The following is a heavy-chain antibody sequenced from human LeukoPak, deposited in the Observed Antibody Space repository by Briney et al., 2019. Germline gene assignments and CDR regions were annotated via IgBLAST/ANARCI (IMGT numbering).Heavy chain of an antibody. CDR1: GGSISSGGYY. CDR2: IYHSGST. V-gene: IGHV4-30-2*01. D-gene: IGHD3-22*01. CDR3: ARDEGSAYPFDY. Sequence: SETLSLTCTVSGGSISSGGYYWSWIRQPPGKGLEWIGYIYHSGSTYYNPSLKSRVTISVDRSKNQFSLNLNSVTAADTAVYFCARDEGSAYPFDYWGQGTLVTVSS. J-gene: IGHJ4*02.